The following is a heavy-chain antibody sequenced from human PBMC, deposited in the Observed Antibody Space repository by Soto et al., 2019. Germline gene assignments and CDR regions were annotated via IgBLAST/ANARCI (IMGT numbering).Heavy chain of an antibody. CDR3: ARRLYGDYDY. V-gene: IGHV1-18*01. Sequence: QAQLVQSGAEVKEPGASVKVSCKAPGYSFTTSGITWVRQAPGQGLEWMGWISTYNGNTNYAQKLQDRVTLTTDTSTSTAYMELRSLRSDDTAVYYCARRLYGDYDYWGQGTLVTVSS. J-gene: IGHJ4*02. CDR2: ISTYNGNT. D-gene: IGHD4-17*01. CDR1: GYSFTTSG.